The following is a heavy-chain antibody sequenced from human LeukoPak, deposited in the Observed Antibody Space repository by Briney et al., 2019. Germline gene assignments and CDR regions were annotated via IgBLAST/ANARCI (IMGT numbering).Heavy chain of an antibody. D-gene: IGHD5-12*01. CDR1: SGSIISSSHY. CDR2: MDYSGNP. Sequence: PSETLSLTCSVSSGSIISSSHYWGWIRQSPGKGLEWIGSMDYSGNPYYNPSLKSRVIISVDTSENQFSLKLRSVTAADTAVYYCARSTVATIRDGYSSGPYYYYMDVWGKGTTVTVSS. CDR3: ARSTVATIRDGYSSGPYYYYMDV. V-gene: IGHV4-39*01. J-gene: IGHJ6*03.